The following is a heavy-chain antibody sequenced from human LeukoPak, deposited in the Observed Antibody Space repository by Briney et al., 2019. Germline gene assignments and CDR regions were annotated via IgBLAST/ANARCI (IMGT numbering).Heavy chain of an antibody. CDR1: GFTFSSYW. J-gene: IGHJ4*02. D-gene: IGHD3-22*01. CDR3: AKTYYYDSSGYYSFGY. Sequence: GESLRLSCAASGFTFSSYWMSWVRQAPGTGLEWVANIKQDGSEKYYVDSVKGRFTISRDNAKNTLYLQMNSLRAEDMAVYYCAKTYYYDSSGYYSFGYWGQGTLVTVSS. V-gene: IGHV3-7*03. CDR2: IKQDGSEK.